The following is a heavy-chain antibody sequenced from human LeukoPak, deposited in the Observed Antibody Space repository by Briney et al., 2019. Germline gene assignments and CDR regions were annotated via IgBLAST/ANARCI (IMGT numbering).Heavy chain of an antibody. V-gene: IGHV3-7*01. CDR2: IKQDGTQK. D-gene: IGHD3-3*01. CDR1: GFTFSNYW. J-gene: IGHJ4*02. CDR3: ATALPYDFFDY. Sequence: GGSLRLSCAASGFTFSNYWMGWVGQAPGKGLEWVASIKQDGTQKFYVDSVRGRFTISRDNAKDSLFLQMSSLRADDTAAYYCATALPYDFFDYWGQGTLVTVSS.